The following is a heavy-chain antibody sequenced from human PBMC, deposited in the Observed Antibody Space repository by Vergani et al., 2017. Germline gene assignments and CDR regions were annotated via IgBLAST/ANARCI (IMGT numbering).Heavy chain of an antibody. CDR2: IYYNGRT. V-gene: IGHV4-59*01. CDR1: GGSMSGYY. Sequence: QVRLQESGPGLVKPSETLSLTCSVSGGSMSGYYWSWIRQSPGKGLEWIGTIYYNGRTKYNPSLKSRATISADTSKDQFSLRLTSMTAADTAVYYCVRDTRRYFLDSIDGGDSDSPPFVPAVWGLGTGVIVSS. D-gene: IGHD2-21*01. CDR3: VRDTRRYFLDSIDGGDSDSPPFVPAV. J-gene: IGHJ3*01.